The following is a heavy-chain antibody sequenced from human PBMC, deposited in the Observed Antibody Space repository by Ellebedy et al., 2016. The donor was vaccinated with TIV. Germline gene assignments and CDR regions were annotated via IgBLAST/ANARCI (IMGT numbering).Heavy chain of an antibody. CDR3: VRAPRGQYYFDY. D-gene: IGHD5-12*01. J-gene: IGHJ4*02. CDR1: GFTFSSYG. V-gene: IGHV3-30*03. CDR2: ISNDGSSQ. Sequence: GGSLRLXXEASGFTFSSYGMHWVRQAPGKGLEWVAVISNDGSSQYYADSVKGRFTISRDNSKNTLYLEMNSLRAEDTAVYYCVRAPRGQYYFDYWGQGTLVTVSS.